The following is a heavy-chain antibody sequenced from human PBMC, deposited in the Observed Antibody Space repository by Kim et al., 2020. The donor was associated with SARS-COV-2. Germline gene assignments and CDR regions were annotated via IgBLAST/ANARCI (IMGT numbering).Heavy chain of an antibody. CDR2: ISSSGSTI. CDR1: GFTFSSYE. J-gene: IGHJ4*02. D-gene: IGHD6-13*01. CDR3: ARGRIAAAGFDY. Sequence: GGSLRLSCAASGFTFSSYEMNWVRQAPGKGLEWVSYISSSGSTIYYADSVKGRFTISRDNAKNSLYLQMNSLRAEDTAVYYCARGRIAAAGFDYWGQGTLVTVSS. V-gene: IGHV3-48*03.